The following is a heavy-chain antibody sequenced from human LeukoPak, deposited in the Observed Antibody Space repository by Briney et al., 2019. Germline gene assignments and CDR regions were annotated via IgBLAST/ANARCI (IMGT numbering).Heavy chain of an antibody. V-gene: IGHV4-34*01. J-gene: IGHJ4*02. Sequence: SETLSLTCAVYGGSFSGYYWSWIRQPPGKGLEWIGEINHSGSTNYNPSLKSRVTISVDTSKNQFSLKLSSVTAADTAVYYCARDPGGSYSRYYFDYWGQGTLVTVSS. CDR2: INHSGST. CDR3: ARDPGGSYSRYYFDY. D-gene: IGHD1-26*01. CDR1: GGSFSGYY.